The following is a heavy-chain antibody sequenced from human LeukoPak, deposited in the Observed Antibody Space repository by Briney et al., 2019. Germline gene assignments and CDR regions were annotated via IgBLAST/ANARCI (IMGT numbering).Heavy chain of an antibody. CDR2: ISYDGSNK. CDR3: ATPPGYSSGWKGGAFDI. D-gene: IGHD6-19*01. J-gene: IGHJ3*02. Sequence: GGSLRLSCAASGFTFSSYGMHWVRQAPGKGLEWVAVISYDGSNKYYADSVKGRFTISRDNSKNTLYLQMNSLRAEDTAMYYCATPPGYSSGWKGGAFDIWGQGTMVTVSS. V-gene: IGHV3-30*03. CDR1: GFTFSSYG.